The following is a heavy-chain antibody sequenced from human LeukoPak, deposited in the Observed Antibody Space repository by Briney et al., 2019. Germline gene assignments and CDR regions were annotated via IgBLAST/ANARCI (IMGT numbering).Heavy chain of an antibody. CDR1: GGSMNSSNC. CDR3: ARETLQLWFGY. CDR2: IYHSGST. J-gene: IGHJ4*02. V-gene: IGHV4-4*02. D-gene: IGHD5-18*01. Sequence: PSETLSLTCAVSGGSMNSSNCCCCVSQPPPKKLEWIEEIYHSGSTNYNPSLKSRVTISVDKSKNQFSLKLSSVTAADTAVYYCARETLQLWFGYWGQGALVTVSS.